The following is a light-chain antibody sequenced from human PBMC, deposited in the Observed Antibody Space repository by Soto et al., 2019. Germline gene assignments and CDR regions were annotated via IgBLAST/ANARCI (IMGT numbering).Light chain of an antibody. J-gene: IGKJ3*01. CDR1: QSVGSNY. Sequence: EIVLTQSPGTLSLSPGEGGTLSCRASQSVGSNYLAWYQQKPGQAPRLLIYGASTRATGIPDRVSGSGSGTDFALTISRLEPEDFAVYYCHQYGSSPFAFGPGTIVDIK. CDR3: HQYGSSPFA. CDR2: GAS. V-gene: IGKV3-20*01.